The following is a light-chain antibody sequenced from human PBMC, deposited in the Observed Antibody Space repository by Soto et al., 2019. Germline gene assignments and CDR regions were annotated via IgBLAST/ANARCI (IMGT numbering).Light chain of an antibody. CDR2: KAS. J-gene: IGKJ2*01. V-gene: IGKV1-5*03. CDR1: QSISSW. Sequence: EIQMTQSPSTLSASVGDRVTLTCRASQSISSWLAWYQQKPGKAPKLLIYKASILESGVPSRFSGSGSGTEFTLTISSLRPDDFSTYYCQQYNGYSEYTFGQGTNLEIK. CDR3: QQYNGYSEYT.